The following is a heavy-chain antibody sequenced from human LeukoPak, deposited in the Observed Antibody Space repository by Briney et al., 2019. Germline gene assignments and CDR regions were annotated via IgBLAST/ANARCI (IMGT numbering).Heavy chain of an antibody. CDR2: IYSGGST. CDR1: GFTVSSNY. J-gene: IGHJ4*02. D-gene: IGHD2-2*01. V-gene: IGHV3-66*01. CDR3: AKDRGYCSSASCYAGHFDY. Sequence: PGGSLRLSCAASGFTVSSNYMSWVRQAPGKGLEWVSVIYSGGSTYYADSVKGRFTIFRDNSKNTLYLQMNSLRAEDTAVYYCAKDRGYCSSASCYAGHFDYWGQGTLVTVSS.